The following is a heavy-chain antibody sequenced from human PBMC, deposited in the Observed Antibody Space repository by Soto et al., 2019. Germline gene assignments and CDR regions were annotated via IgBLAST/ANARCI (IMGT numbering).Heavy chain of an antibody. Sequence: EVQLVESGGGLIQPGGSLRLSCATSGFAVSSSYMSWVRQTPEKGLEWVSIIYSGGSTYYADSVEGRFTISRDNSMNTVDLQMNSLRAEDTAVYYCARAHNWTDAYFDYWGQGTLVTVSS. J-gene: IGHJ4*02. CDR1: GFAVSSSY. CDR2: IYSGGST. D-gene: IGHD1-1*01. CDR3: ARAHNWTDAYFDY. V-gene: IGHV3-53*01.